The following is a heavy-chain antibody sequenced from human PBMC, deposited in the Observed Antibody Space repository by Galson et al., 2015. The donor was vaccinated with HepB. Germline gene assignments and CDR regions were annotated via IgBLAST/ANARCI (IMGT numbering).Heavy chain of an antibody. V-gene: IGHV1-18*01. Sequence: SVKVSCKASGYTFTSYGISWVRQASGQGLEWMGWISAYNGNTNYAQKLQGRVTMTTDTSTSTAYMELRSLRSDDTAVYYCARDGKNYYDSSGYYYPGYWGQGTLVTVSS. CDR3: ARDGKNYYDSSGYYYPGY. D-gene: IGHD3-22*01. CDR2: ISAYNGNT. CDR1: GYTFTSYG. J-gene: IGHJ4*02.